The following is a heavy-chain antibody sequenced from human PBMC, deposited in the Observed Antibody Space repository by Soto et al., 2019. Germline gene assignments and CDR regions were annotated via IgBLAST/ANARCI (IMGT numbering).Heavy chain of an antibody. D-gene: IGHD5-12*01. V-gene: IGHV4-31*03. CDR3: AREEGGGYDHRWFDP. CDR1: GGSISSGGYY. CDR2: IYYSGST. Sequence: QVQLQESGPGLVKPSQTLSLTCTVSGGSISSGGYYWSWIRQHPGKGLEWIGYIYYSGSTYYNPSLKSRFTLSVDSSKTHFSLKLSCVTAPDTAVYYCAREEGGGYDHRWFDPWGQGTLVTVSS. J-gene: IGHJ5*02.